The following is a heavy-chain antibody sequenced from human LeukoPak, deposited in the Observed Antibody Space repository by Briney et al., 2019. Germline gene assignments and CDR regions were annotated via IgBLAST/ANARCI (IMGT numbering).Heavy chain of an antibody. J-gene: IGHJ6*02. CDR3: AKDVGDSPSYYYYGMDV. Sequence: GGSLRLSCAASGFTFDDYAMHWVRHAPGKGLEWVSGISWNSGSIVYADSVKGRFTISRENAKNSLYLQMNSLRAEDTALYYCAKDVGDSPSYYYYGMDVWGQGTTVTVSS. V-gene: IGHV3-9*01. CDR1: GFTFDDYA. D-gene: IGHD4-17*01. CDR2: ISWNSGSI.